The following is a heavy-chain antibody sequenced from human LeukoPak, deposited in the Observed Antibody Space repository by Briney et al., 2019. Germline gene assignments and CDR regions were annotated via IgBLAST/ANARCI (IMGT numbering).Heavy chain of an antibody. D-gene: IGHD6-19*01. Sequence: PGVTLRLSCSASGFTFTSYAMIWVRHAPGKGLEWVTDITGSGDTTYYASSGKGRFTIYRDNYKNTLYLQMSRLREKETAIYNCAKDRDSRDWYKDAFDIWGQGKMVTVSS. V-gene: IGHV3-23*01. CDR3: AKDRDSRDWYKDAFDI. J-gene: IGHJ3*02. CDR1: GFTFTSYA. CDR2: ITGSGDTT.